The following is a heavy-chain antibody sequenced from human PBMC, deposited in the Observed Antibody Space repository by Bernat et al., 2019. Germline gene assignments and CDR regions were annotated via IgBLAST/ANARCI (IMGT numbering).Heavy chain of an antibody. J-gene: IGHJ4*02. CDR3: ARDKGPYYFDF. CDR2: IWSDGGNK. Sequence: VHLLDSGGGLVQPGGSLRLSCAASGFTFSSHVMSWVRQAPGKGLEWVAVIWSDGGNKYYADSVKGRFTISRDISKNTLYLQVTSLRADDTAVYYCARDKGPYYFDFWGQGTLVTVSS. V-gene: IGHV3-33*08. CDR1: GFTFSSHV.